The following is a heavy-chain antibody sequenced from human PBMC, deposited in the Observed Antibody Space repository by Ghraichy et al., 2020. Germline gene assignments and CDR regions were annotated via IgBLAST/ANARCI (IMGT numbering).Heavy chain of an antibody. V-gene: IGHV4-39*07. Sequence: SETLSLTCTVSGGSISSTSYYWSWIRQPPGKGLEWIGSVYYTGSTHYNPSLKSRVTISADTSKKQFSLKLSSVTAADTAVYYCARDLSRYDFWSGYYRADYYYYGMDVGGQGTTVAVSS. CDR1: GGSISSTSYY. CDR3: ARDLSRYDFWSGYYRADYYYYGMDV. CDR2: VYYTGST. D-gene: IGHD3-3*01. J-gene: IGHJ6*02.